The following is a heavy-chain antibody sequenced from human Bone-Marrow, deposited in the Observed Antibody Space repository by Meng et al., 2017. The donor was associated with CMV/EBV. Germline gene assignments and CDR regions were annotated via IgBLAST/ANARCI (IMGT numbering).Heavy chain of an antibody. CDR3: AREGYDFWSGYPTLYYYGMDV. CDR2: INSDGSST. CDR1: GFTFSSYW. J-gene: IGHJ6*02. V-gene: IGHV3-74*01. D-gene: IGHD3-3*01. Sequence: GESLKISCAASGFTFSSYWMHWVRQAPGKGLVWVSRINSDGSSTSYADSVKGRFTISRDNAKNTLYLQMNSLRAEDTAVYYCAREGYDFWSGYPTLYYYGMDVWGQGTTVTVSS.